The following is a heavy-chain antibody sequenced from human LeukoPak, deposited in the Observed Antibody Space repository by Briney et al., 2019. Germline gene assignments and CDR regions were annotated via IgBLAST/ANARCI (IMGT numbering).Heavy chain of an antibody. CDR1: GFTFSS. J-gene: IGHJ4*02. V-gene: IGHV3-48*01. Sequence: GGSLRLSCAVSGFTFSSMNWVRQAPGKGLEWVSYISSSSSTIYYADSVKGRFTISRDNAKNSLYLQMNSLRAEDTAVYYCARSMMTTVISFDYWGQGTLVTVSS. D-gene: IGHD4-17*01. CDR2: ISSSSSTI. CDR3: ARSMMTTVISFDY.